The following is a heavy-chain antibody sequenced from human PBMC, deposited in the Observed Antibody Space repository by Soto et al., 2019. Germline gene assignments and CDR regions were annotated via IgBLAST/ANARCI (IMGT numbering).Heavy chain of an antibody. Sequence: PGGSLRLSCAASGFTFRNYGMHWVRQAPGKGLEWVAVIWYDGSNKYYADSVKGRFTISRDNSKNTLYLQMNSLRDEDTAVYYCATGNYDSSGSLDYWGQGTLVTVSS. CDR2: IWYDGSNK. V-gene: IGHV3-33*01. CDR3: ATGNYDSSGSLDY. J-gene: IGHJ4*02. D-gene: IGHD3-22*01. CDR1: GFTFRNYG.